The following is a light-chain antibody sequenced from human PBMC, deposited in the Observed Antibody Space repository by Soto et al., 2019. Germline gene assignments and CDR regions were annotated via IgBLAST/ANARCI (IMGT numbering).Light chain of an antibody. Sequence: ETVLTQSPGTLPSSPGERVTLSCRASQSVSSAYFAWYQQKPGQAPRLLIYGVSSRATGIPDRFSGSGSRTDFTLTISRLEPEDFAVYYCQQYSSLPEFTFGPGTRVDIK. V-gene: IGKV3-20*01. CDR1: QSVSSAY. J-gene: IGKJ3*01. CDR3: QQYSSLPEFT. CDR2: GVS.